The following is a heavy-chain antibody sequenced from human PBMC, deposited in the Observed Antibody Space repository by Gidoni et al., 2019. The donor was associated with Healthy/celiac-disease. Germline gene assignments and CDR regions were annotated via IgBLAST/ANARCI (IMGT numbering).Heavy chain of an antibody. CDR3: ASFSSGWYGGDY. Sequence: EVQLVESGGGLVQPGGSLRLSCAASGFTFSSYWMHWVRQAPGKGRVWVSRINSDGSSTSYADSVKGRFTISRDNAKNTLYLQMNSLRAEDTAVYYCASFSSGWYGGDYWGQGTMVTVSS. CDR2: INSDGSST. CDR1: GFTFSSYW. J-gene: IGHJ4*02. V-gene: IGHV3-74*01. D-gene: IGHD6-19*01.